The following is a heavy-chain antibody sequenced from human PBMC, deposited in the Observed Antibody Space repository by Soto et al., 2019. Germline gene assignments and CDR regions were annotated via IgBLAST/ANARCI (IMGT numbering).Heavy chain of an antibody. J-gene: IGHJ4*02. CDR1: GGSISSSSYY. CDR3: PRPFCSGYRPYFAS. D-gene: IGHD3-22*01. V-gene: IGHV4-39*02. CDR2: IYYSGST. Sequence: AETLSLTCTVSGGSISSSSYYWGWIRQPPGKGLEWIGSIYYSGSTYYNPSLKSRVTISVDKSISTSYLQWSSLKASDTAMYICPRPFCSGYRPYFASWGKGTSVPVSS.